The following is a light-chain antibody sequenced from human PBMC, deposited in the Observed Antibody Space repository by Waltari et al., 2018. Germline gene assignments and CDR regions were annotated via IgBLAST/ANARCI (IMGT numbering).Light chain of an antibody. CDR2: DVS. V-gene: IGLV2-14*03. Sequence: WYQQHQGKDAKLMIDDVSNGPSGVFSSFFGSKSGNTASMTISGLQTEDEADYYGNSYTSSNTLVFGGGTKLTVL. CDR3: NSYTSSNTLV. J-gene: IGLJ2*01.